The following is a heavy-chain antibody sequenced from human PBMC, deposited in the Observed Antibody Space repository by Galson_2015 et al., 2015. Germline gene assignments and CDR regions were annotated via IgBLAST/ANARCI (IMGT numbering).Heavy chain of an antibody. Sequence: FLRLSCAASGFTFSSYAMSWVRQAPGKGLEWVSVIGGGGSTSYADSVKGRFTISRDNSKNTLYLQMNSLRAEDTAVYYCAKVLRVKYYYCNMDVWGQGTTVTVSS. CDR1: GFTFSSYA. CDR3: AKVLRVKYYYCNMDV. J-gene: IGHJ6*02. V-gene: IGHV3-23*01. D-gene: IGHD2-15*01. CDR2: IGGGGST.